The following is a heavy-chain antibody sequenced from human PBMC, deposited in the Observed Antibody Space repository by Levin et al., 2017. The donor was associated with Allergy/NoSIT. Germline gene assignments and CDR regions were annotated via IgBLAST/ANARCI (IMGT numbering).Heavy chain of an antibody. CDR2: ISYDGSNK. V-gene: IGHV3-30*18. Sequence: GGSLRLYCAASGFTFSSYGMHWVRQAPGKGLEWVAVISYDGSNKYYADSVKGRFTISRDNSKNTLYLQMNSLRAEDTAVYYCAKGQRYSSSWYDNQRYYYYYMDVWGKGTTVTVSS. CDR3: AKGQRYSSSWYDNQRYYYYYMDV. J-gene: IGHJ6*03. D-gene: IGHD6-13*01. CDR1: GFTFSSYG.